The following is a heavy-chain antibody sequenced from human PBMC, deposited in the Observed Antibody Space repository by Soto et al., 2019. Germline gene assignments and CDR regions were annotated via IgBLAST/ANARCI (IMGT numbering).Heavy chain of an antibody. J-gene: IGHJ5*02. CDR3: ARGTVGTNPNWLGP. Sequence: EVQLVESGGGLVQPVGSLRLSCAASGFTVSSSYLYWVRQAPGKGLEWVSSIYKSGDTYYADSVKGRFTISRDNYKSTLFLQMNSLRAEDTAVYYCARGTVGTNPNWLGPWGQGTLVTVSS. D-gene: IGHD1-26*01. CDR2: IYKSGDT. CDR1: GFTVSSSY. V-gene: IGHV3-66*01.